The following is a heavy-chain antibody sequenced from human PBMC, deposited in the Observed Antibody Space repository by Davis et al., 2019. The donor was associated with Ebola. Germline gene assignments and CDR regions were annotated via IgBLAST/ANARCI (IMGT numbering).Heavy chain of an antibody. Sequence: SETLSLTCTVSGDSISSGSYYWSSIRQPAGKGLEWIGHIYTSRSTNYNPSLKSRVTISVDTSKNQFSLRLNSVSAADTAVYFCARDRHDSSAYGSWGQGTLVTVSS. V-gene: IGHV4-61*09. CDR1: GDSISSGSYY. J-gene: IGHJ4*02. CDR2: IYTSRST. CDR3: ARDRHDSSAYGS. D-gene: IGHD3-22*01.